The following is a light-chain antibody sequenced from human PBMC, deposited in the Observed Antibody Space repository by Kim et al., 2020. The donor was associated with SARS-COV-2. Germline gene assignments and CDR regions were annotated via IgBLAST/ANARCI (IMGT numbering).Light chain of an antibody. Sequence: DIQLTQSPSFLSASVGDRVTITCRASQGISSYLAWYQQKPGRAPNLLIYAASTLQSGVPSRFSGSGSGTEFTLTISSLQPEDFATYYCQHLNSYPFFGGGTKVDIK. CDR1: QGISSY. J-gene: IGKJ4*01. CDR2: AAS. V-gene: IGKV1-9*01. CDR3: QHLNSYPF.